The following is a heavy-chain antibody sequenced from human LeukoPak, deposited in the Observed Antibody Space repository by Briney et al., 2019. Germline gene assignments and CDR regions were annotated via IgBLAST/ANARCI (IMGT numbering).Heavy chain of an antibody. J-gene: IGHJ4*02. CDR2: IIPIFGTA. CDR3: ASRGVYDSSGYYHLALDY. D-gene: IGHD3-22*01. Sequence: SVKVSCKASGGTFSSYAISWVRQAPGQGLEWMGGIIPIFGTANYAQKFQGRVTITTDESTSTAYMELSSLRSEDTAVYYCASRGVYDSSGYYHLALDYWGQGTLVTVSS. CDR1: GGTFSSYA. V-gene: IGHV1-69*05.